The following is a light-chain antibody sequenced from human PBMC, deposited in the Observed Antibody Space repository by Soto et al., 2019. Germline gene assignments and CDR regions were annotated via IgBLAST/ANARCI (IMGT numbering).Light chain of an antibody. CDR1: SSDVGGYNY. CDR3: NSYTTASTYV. Sequence: QPVLTQPASITGSPGQSITISCTGTSSDVGGYNYVSWYQHHPGEAPKLMIFEVTKRPSGVSNRFSGSKSGNTASLTISGLQAEDEADYFCNSYTTASTYVFGSGTKVTVL. J-gene: IGLJ1*01. CDR2: EVT. V-gene: IGLV2-14*01.